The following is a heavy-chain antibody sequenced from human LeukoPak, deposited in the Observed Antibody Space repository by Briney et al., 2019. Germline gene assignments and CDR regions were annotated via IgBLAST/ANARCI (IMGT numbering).Heavy chain of an antibody. Sequence: GASVTVSCKASGYTFTGNYMHWVRQAPGQGLEWMGWINPDSGGTNYQGRVTMTRDTSISTAYMELSRLRSDDTAVYYCAREEGYYESSGYYVWGQGTLVTVSS. CDR3: AREEGYYESSGYYV. V-gene: IGHV1-2*02. CDR2: INPDSGGT. J-gene: IGHJ4*02. D-gene: IGHD3-22*01. CDR1: GYTFTGNY.